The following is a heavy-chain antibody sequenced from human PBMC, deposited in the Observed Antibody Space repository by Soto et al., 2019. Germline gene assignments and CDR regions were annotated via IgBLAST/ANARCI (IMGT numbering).Heavy chain of an antibody. V-gene: IGHV4-39*01. CDR3: ARPLSHGGSGLDY. J-gene: IGHJ4*02. CDR1: GGSISSSSYY. CDR2: IYYSGST. D-gene: IGHD2-15*01. Sequence: PSETLSLTCTVSGGSISSSSYYWGWIRQPPGKGLEWIGSIYYSGSTYYNPSLKSRVTISVDTSKNQFSLKLSSVTAADTAVYYCARPLSHGGSGLDYWGQGTLVTVSS.